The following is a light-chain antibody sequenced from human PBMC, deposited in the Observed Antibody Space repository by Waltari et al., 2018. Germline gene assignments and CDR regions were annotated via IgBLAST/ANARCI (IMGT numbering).Light chain of an antibody. V-gene: IGLV2-23*01. Sequence: QSALTQPASVSGSPGQSITLSCIGTSSDVGGYSLVSWYQQHPGKAPKLMIYEDSKRPAGVSNRLSGVKTGNTASLTISGLQAEDEADYYCCSYVRNVTWVFGGGTKLTVL. CDR2: EDS. CDR3: CSYVRNVTWV. J-gene: IGLJ3*02. CDR1: SSDVGGYSL.